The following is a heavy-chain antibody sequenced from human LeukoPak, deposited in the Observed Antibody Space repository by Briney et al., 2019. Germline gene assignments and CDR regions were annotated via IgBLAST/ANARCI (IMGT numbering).Heavy chain of an antibody. Sequence: ASVKVSCKASGYTLTSYYMHWVRQAPGQGLEWMGIINPCDGSTSYAHKFQGRVTITRDTSTSTVYMELSSLRSEDTAVYYCARDLGRLQFWFDPWGQGTLVTVSS. D-gene: IGHD5-24*01. CDR1: GYTLTSYY. CDR2: INPCDGST. J-gene: IGHJ5*02. V-gene: IGHV1-46*01. CDR3: ARDLGRLQFWFDP.